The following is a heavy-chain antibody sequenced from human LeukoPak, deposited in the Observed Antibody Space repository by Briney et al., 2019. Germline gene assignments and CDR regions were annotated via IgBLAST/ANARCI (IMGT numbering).Heavy chain of an antibody. CDR2: IKSKTDGGTT. CDR1: GFTFSNAW. V-gene: IGHV3-15*01. D-gene: IGHD3-10*01. CDR3: TTDLIWFGEFDAFDT. J-gene: IGHJ3*02. Sequence: TSGGSLRLSCAASGFTFSNAWMSWVRQAPGKGLEWVGRIKSKTDGGTTDYAAPVKGRFTISRDDSKNTLYLQMNSLKTEDTAVYYCTTDLIWFGEFDAFDTWGQGTMVTVSS.